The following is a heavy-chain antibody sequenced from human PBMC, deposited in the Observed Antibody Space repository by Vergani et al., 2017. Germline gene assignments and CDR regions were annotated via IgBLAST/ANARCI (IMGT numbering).Heavy chain of an antibody. J-gene: IGHJ4*02. D-gene: IGHD3-9*01. Sequence: QLQLQESGPGLVKPSATLSLTCSVSGASIRSSNYYWGWIRQPPGKGLEWIASIYYSGSTFSNPSLKSRVTISVDKSKKLISLILNSVTAADTAVYYCVRDAINYDVLTGYYIGLDSWGQGTLVTVSS. CDR3: VRDAINYDVLTGYYIGLDS. CDR1: GASIRSSNYY. V-gene: IGHV4-39*07. CDR2: IYYSGST.